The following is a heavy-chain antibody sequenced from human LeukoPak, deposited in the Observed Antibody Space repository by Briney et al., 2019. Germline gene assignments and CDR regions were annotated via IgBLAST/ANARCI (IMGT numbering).Heavy chain of an antibody. J-gene: IGHJ2*01. V-gene: IGHV3-53*01. CDR1: GFTVSSNY. D-gene: IGHD3-3*01. Sequence: GGSLRLSCAASGFTVSSNYMSWVRQAPGKGLEWVSTIYTGGDTYYADSVKGRFTISRDNSKNTLYLQMNSLRAEDTAVYYCAKGYYDFWSGYLPYRYFDLWGRGTLVTVPS. CDR2: IYTGGDT. CDR3: AKGYYDFWSGYLPYRYFDL.